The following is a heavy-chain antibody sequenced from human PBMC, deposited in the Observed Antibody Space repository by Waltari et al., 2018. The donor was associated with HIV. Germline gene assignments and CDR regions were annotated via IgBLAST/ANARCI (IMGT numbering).Heavy chain of an antibody. J-gene: IGHJ4*02. D-gene: IGHD1-20*01. CDR1: GGTFSSYA. Sequence: QVQLVQSGAEVKKPGSSVKVSCKASGGTFSSYAISWVRQAPGQGLEWMGVIIPICGTANYAPKFQGRVTITADESTRTAYMWLSSLRSEDTAVYYCARGPIPGYHWNDGAFDYWGQGTLVTVSS. CDR3: ARGPIPGYHWNDGAFDY. V-gene: IGHV1-69*12. CDR2: IIPICGTA.